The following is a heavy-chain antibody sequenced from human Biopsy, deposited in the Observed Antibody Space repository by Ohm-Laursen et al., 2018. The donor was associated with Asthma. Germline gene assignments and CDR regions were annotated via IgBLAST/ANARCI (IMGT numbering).Heavy chain of an antibody. CDR3: ARTYYDFLTGQVIDAFAI. V-gene: IGHV1-3*01. CDR2: INAGNGNT. Sequence: ASVKVSCKASGYTFISYAIHWVRQAPGQRLEWMGWINAGNGNTKYSQKFQGRVTITRDTSARTAYMELSSLRSEDTAVYYCARTYYDFLTGQVIDAFAIWGQGTMVTVSS. J-gene: IGHJ3*02. D-gene: IGHD3-9*01. CDR1: GYTFISYA.